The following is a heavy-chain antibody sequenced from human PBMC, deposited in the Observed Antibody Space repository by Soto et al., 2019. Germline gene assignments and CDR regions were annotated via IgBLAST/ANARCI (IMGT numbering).Heavy chain of an antibody. V-gene: IGHV1-18*01. J-gene: IGHJ4*02. CDR3: ARVVVDGSSGLGL. CDR1: GYTFTDANYG. CDR2: ISVYYGST. D-gene: IGHD3-22*01. Sequence: QVQLVQSGAEVKKPGASVKVSCKTSGYTFTDANYGITWVRQAPGQGLEWLGWISVYYGSTMHAQKIQGRLTLTTGASTSTAYLELRSLTSDDTAVYYCARVVVDGSSGLGLWGQGTQVTVSS.